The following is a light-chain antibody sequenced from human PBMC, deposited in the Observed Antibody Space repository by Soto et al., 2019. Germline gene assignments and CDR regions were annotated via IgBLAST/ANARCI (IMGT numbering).Light chain of an antibody. CDR3: LLYYRASQFGF. J-gene: IGLJ1*01. V-gene: IGLV7-43*01. Sequence: QSVVTQDPSLTVSPGGTVTLTCTSNTGAITSGYYPNWFQQKPGQAPRALIFSTDNRHSWTPARFSGSLRGAKAALTLSSVPPQDAAEYYCLLYYRASQFGFFGTGTKLT. CDR2: STD. CDR1: TGAITSGYY.